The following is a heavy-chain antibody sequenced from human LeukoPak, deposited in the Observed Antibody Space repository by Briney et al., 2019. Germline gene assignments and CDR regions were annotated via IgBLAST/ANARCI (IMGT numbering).Heavy chain of an antibody. Sequence: GGSLRLSCAASGFTFSTYGMHWVRQAPGKGLEWVAVISNDGSNKYYADSVKGRFTISRDNSKGTLYVQMNSLRAEDTAVYYCAKDWGAGGSALTFWGQGTLVTVSS. V-gene: IGHV3-30*18. CDR1: GFTFSTYG. CDR3: AKDWGAGGSALTF. J-gene: IGHJ4*02. CDR2: ISNDGSNK. D-gene: IGHD3-10*01.